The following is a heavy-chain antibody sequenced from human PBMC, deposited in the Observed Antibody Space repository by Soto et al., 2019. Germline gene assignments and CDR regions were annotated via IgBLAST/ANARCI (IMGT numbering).Heavy chain of an antibody. CDR3: TTLGPS. Sequence: EVQLVESGGGWVKPGGSLTLSCVASGFTFGDAWMNRVRQAAGKGLEWVGHVKTKSEGETTDYAAPVKGRFTIWRDDSTNTLYLQMNSLKSEDTGKYFCTTLGPSWGQGTQVTASS. CDR2: VKTKSEGETT. CDR1: GFTFGDAW. V-gene: IGHV3-15*07. J-gene: IGHJ5*02.